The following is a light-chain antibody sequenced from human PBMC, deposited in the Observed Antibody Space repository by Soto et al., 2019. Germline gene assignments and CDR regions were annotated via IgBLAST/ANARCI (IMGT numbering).Light chain of an antibody. CDR1: SSDIGRYNY. J-gene: IGLJ2*01. V-gene: IGLV2-14*01. CDR2: EVS. CDR3: ASFTSSATLDV. Sequence: QSVLTQPASVSGSPGQSLTISCTGTSSDIGRYNYVSWYQQRPGQAPKLIIYEVSNRPSGVSSRFSASKSGNAAYLTISGLQADDEADYYCASFTSSATLDVFGGGTKVTVL.